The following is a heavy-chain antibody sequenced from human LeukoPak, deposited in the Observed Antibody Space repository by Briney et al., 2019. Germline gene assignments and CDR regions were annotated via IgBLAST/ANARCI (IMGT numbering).Heavy chain of an antibody. CDR3: ARNIGTQYYYDSSGLSYYFDY. J-gene: IGHJ4*02. CDR2: INPNSRGT. CDR1: GYTFTGYY. D-gene: IGHD3-22*01. V-gene: IGHV1-2*02. Sequence: GASVKVSCKASGYTFTGYYIHWVRQAPGQGLEWMGWINPNSRGTNYAQKFQGRVTMTRDTSISTAYMELSRLRSDDTAVYYCARNIGTQYYYDSSGLSYYFDYWGQGTLVTVSS.